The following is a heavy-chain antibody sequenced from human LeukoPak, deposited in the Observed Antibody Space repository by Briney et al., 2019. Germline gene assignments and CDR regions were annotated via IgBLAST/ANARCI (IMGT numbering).Heavy chain of an antibody. J-gene: IGHJ6*02. V-gene: IGHV3-48*01. CDR1: GFTFSSYS. CDR2: ISSSSSTI. Sequence: PGGSLRLSCAASGFTFSSYSMNWVRQAPGKGLEWVSYISSSSSTIYYADSVKGRFTISRDNSKNTLYLQMNSLRAEDTAVYYCAKGAAAGFYYYYGMDVWGQGTTVTVSS. D-gene: IGHD6-13*01. CDR3: AKGAAAGFYYYYGMDV.